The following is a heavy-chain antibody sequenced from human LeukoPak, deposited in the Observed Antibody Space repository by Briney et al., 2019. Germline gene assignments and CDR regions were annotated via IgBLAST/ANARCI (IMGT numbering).Heavy chain of an antibody. Sequence: PGGSLRLSCAASGFTFNNYVVSWVRQAPGXXXEWVSTINGGGYNTYYADSVKGRFTISRDNSKNTLSLQVNTLRAEDTAVYYCARASGIYGSGWYFDYWGQGTLVTVSS. CDR1: GFTFNNYV. CDR3: ARASGIYGSGWYFDY. D-gene: IGHD6-19*01. J-gene: IGHJ4*02. CDR2: INGGGYNT. V-gene: IGHV3-23*01.